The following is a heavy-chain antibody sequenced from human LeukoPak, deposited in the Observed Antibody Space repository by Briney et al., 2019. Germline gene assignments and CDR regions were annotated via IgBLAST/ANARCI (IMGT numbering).Heavy chain of an antibody. CDR1: GYSFNSQG. CDR3: AREILRFDI. Sequence: GASVKVSCKASGYSFNSQGMNWVRQAPGQGLEWMGWINTDSGNPTYAQGFTGRVVFSLDSSVSTAYLQISNLMPEDTAKYYCAREILRFDIWGQGTMVIVSS. CDR2: INTDSGNP. J-gene: IGHJ3*02. V-gene: IGHV7-4-1*02.